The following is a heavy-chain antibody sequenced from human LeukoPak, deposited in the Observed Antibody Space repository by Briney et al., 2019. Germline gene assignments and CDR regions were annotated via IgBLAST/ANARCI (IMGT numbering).Heavy chain of an antibody. CDR1: GFPFSVYW. CDR2: IKKDESAR. Sequence: GGSLRLSCAASGFPFSVYWMRWVRQAPGKGLEWVANIKKDESARYYVDSVRGRFTISRDNAKSSVSLQMNSLRVDDTAVYYCARDSGLRAFDLWGRGTRDTVSS. J-gene: IGHJ2*01. CDR3: ARDSGLRAFDL. D-gene: IGHD3-10*01. V-gene: IGHV3-7*04.